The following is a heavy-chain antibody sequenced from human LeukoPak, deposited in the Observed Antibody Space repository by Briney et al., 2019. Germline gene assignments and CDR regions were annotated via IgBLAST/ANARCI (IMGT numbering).Heavy chain of an antibody. CDR2: ISGDGRST. V-gene: IGHV3-74*01. J-gene: IGHJ3*02. CDR1: EFTFSSYW. D-gene: IGHD2-15*01. CDR3: ARDTLFCSGGYCYHDI. Sequence: GGSLRLSCAASEFTFSSYWMHWVRQAPGKGLVWVSRISGDGRSTSYADSVKGRFTISRDNAKNTMYLQMNSLRAKDTAVYYCARDTLFCSGGYCYHDIWGQGRMVTVSS.